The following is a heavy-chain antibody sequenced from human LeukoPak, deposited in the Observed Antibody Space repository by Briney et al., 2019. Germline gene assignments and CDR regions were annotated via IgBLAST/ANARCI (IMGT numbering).Heavy chain of an antibody. CDR3: ARGMVRGVIKFDY. Sequence: PGGSLRLSCAASGFTFSSYSMNWVRQAPGKGLEWVSSISSSSSYIYYADSVKGRFTISRDNAKNSLYLQMNSLRAEDTAVCYCARGMVRGVIKFDYWGQGTLVTVSS. CDR1: GFTFSSYS. D-gene: IGHD3-10*01. CDR2: ISSSSSYI. V-gene: IGHV3-21*01. J-gene: IGHJ4*02.